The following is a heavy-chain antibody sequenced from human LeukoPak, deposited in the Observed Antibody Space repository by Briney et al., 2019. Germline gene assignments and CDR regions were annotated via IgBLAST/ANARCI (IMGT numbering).Heavy chain of an antibody. Sequence: SETLSLTCSVSGDSINSYYWSWIRQPPGKGLEWIGYIYYSGSTNYNPSLKSRLTISVDTSKNQFSLKLTSVTTADTAVYYCARRYYYDKARFDYWGQGTLVTVSS. CDR2: IYYSGST. V-gene: IGHV4-59*01. CDR3: ARRYYYDKARFDY. J-gene: IGHJ4*02. D-gene: IGHD3-22*01. CDR1: GDSINSYY.